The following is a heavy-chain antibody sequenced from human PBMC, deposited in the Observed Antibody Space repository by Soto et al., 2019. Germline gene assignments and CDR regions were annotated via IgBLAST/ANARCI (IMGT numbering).Heavy chain of an antibody. CDR1: GFTFSSYA. Sequence: EVQLLESGGGLVQPGGSLRLSCAASGFTFSSYAMKWVRQAPGKGLEWVSLIGESGTPTYYADSVKGRFTISRDNSGNTLFLEMYSLRAEDTAVYYCARYIPGVRYYGMDVWGRGITVTDSS. CDR3: ARYIPGVRYYGMDV. D-gene: IGHD2-2*01. CDR2: IGESGTPT. V-gene: IGHV3-23*01. J-gene: IGHJ6*02.